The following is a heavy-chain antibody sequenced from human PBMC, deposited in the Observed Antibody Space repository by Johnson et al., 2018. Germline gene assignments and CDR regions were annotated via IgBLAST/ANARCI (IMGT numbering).Heavy chain of an antibody. CDR1: GFSFSTYG. Sequence: QVQLVESGGGVVQPGGSLRLSCAASGFSFSTYGIHWVRQAPGKGLEWVAAMSYDGSYKFYVDSVKGRFTISRDNSKNTLYLQMNSLWGEDTAVYYCAGDDCGSPSCFGLWGQGTLVTVSS. D-gene: IGHD2-2*01. V-gene: IGHV3-30*03. J-gene: IGHJ4*02. CDR3: AGDDCGSPSCFGL. CDR2: MSYDGSYK.